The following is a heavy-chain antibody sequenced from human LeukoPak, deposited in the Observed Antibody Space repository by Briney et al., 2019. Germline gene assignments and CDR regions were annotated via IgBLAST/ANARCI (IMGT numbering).Heavy chain of an antibody. CDR3: AGSLGYCTSNVCYLKY. V-gene: IGHV3-30*03. CDR1: GFTFSSYD. J-gene: IGHJ4*02. Sequence: GGSLRLSCAASGFTFSSYDMHWVRQAPGKGLEWVAVISYDGSNKYYADSVKGRFTISRDNSKNTLYLQMNSLRAEDTAVYYCAGSLGYCTSNVCYLKYWGQGTLVTVSS. CDR2: ISYDGSNK. D-gene: IGHD2-8*01.